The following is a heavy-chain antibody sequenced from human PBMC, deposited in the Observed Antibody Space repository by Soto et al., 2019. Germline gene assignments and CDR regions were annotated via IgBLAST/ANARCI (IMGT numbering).Heavy chain of an antibody. J-gene: IGHJ6*02. CDR3: ARDKYSSSSYYYYGMDV. CDR1: GGSISSYY. Sequence: PSETLSLTCTVSGGSISSYYWSWIRQPAGKGLEWIGRIYTSGSTNYNPSLKSRVTMSVDTSKNQFSLKLSSVTAADTAAYYCARDKYSSSSYYYYGMDVWGQGTTVTVSS. CDR2: IYTSGST. D-gene: IGHD6-13*01. V-gene: IGHV4-4*07.